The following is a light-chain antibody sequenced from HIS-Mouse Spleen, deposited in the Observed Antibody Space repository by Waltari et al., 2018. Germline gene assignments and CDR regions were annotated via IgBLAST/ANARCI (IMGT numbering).Light chain of an antibody. CDR1: ALQKKS. Sequence: SCELTQPPSVSVSPGQTARITCSGDALQKKSAYLYQQKSRQAPVLVIYEDSKRPSGIPERFSGSSSGTMATLTISGAQVEDEADYYCYSTDSSGNHRVFGGGTKLTVL. CDR2: EDS. CDR3: YSTDSSGNHRV. J-gene: IGLJ2*01. V-gene: IGLV3-10*01.